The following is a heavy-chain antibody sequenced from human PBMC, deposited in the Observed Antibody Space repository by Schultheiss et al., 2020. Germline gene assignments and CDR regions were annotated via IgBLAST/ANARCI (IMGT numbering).Heavy chain of an antibody. CDR2: TYYRSKWYN. Sequence: SQTLSLTCAIFGDSVSSNSAAWNWIRQSPSRGLEWLGRTYYRSKWYNDYAVSVKSRITINPDTSKNQFSLQLNSVTPEDTAVYYCARLSRIAAAGRAVLYGMDVWCQGTTVTVSS. V-gene: IGHV6-1*01. D-gene: IGHD6-13*01. J-gene: IGHJ6*02. CDR1: GDSVSSNSAA. CDR3: ARLSRIAAAGRAVLYGMDV.